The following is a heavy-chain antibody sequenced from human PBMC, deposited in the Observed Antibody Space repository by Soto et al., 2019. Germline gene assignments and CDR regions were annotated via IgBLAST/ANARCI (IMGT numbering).Heavy chain of an antibody. J-gene: IGHJ4*02. CDR2: IYYSGST. CDR1: GGSISSSTYY. D-gene: IGHD6-13*01. V-gene: IGHV4-39*01. Sequence: QLQLQESGPGLVKPSETLSLTCTVSGGSISSSTYYWGWIRQPPGKGLEWIGSIYYSGSTHYNPSLKSRVTMSVDTSRNQFSLKLNSVTAADTAVYSCARHEGGAAADRPLDYWGQGTLVTVSS. CDR3: ARHEGGAAADRPLDY.